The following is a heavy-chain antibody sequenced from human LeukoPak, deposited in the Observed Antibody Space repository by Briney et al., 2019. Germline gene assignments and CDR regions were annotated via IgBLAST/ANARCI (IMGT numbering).Heavy chain of an antibody. CDR3: ATYGDYTFDY. CDR1: GGSISSYY. J-gene: IGHJ4*02. D-gene: IGHD4-17*01. CDR2: IFYSGST. V-gene: IGHV4-59*08. Sequence: SETLSLTCTVSGGSISSYYWSWIRQPPGKGLEWIGYIFYSGSTNYNPSLKSRVTIPVDTSKNQFSLKLSSVTAADTAVYYCATYGDYTFDYWGQGTLVTVSS.